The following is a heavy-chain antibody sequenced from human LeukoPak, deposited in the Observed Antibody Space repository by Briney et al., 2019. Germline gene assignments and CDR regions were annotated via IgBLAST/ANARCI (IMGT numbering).Heavy chain of an antibody. CDR2: ISYDGSNK. D-gene: IGHD3-9*01. CDR1: GFTFSSYA. Sequence: GGSLRLSCAASGFTFSSYAMHWVRQAPGKGLEWVAVISYDGSNKYYADSVRGRFTISRDNSKNTLYLQMNSLRADDTAVYYCARDPGYAIYYFDYWGQGTLVTVSS. J-gene: IGHJ4*02. V-gene: IGHV3-30-3*01. CDR3: ARDPGYAIYYFDY.